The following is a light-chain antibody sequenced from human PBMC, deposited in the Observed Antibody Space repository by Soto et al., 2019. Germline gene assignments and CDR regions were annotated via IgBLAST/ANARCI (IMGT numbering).Light chain of an antibody. Sequence: QSALAQPASVSGSLGQSITISCTGSSSDVGTYYFVSWYQQHPGKVPKLMIYEGTKRPSGVSDRFSGSKSGNTASMTIAGLQAEDEANYYCCSYAGNNIFVFGTGTKVTVL. V-gene: IGLV2-23*01. J-gene: IGLJ1*01. CDR2: EGT. CDR1: SSDVGTYYF. CDR3: CSYAGNNIFV.